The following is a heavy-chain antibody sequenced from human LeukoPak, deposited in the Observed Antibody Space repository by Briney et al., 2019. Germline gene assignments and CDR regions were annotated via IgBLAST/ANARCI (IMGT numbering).Heavy chain of an antibody. CDR1: GFTFSSYA. CDR2: ISGGGGST. V-gene: IGHV3-23*01. D-gene: IGHD5-12*01. Sequence: GGSLRLSCAASGFTFSSYAMSWVRQAPGKGLEWVSAISGGGGSTYYTDSVKGRFTISRDNSKNTLYLQMTTLRAEDTAVYYCARDYDDGFDIWGQGTMVTVSS. J-gene: IGHJ3*02. CDR3: ARDYDDGFDI.